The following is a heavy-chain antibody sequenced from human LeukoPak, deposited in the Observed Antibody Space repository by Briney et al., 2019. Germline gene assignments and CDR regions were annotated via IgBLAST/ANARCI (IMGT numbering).Heavy chain of an antibody. V-gene: IGHV1-46*01. Sequence: ASVKVSCKASGYTFTSYYMHWVRQAPGQGLEWMGIINPSGGSTSYAQKFQGRVTMTRDMSTSTVYMEPSSLRSEDAAVYYCARDGGKGEYSIWGQGTMVTVSS. CDR2: INPSGGST. CDR1: GYTFTSYY. CDR3: ARDGGKGEYSI. D-gene: IGHD4-17*01. J-gene: IGHJ3*02.